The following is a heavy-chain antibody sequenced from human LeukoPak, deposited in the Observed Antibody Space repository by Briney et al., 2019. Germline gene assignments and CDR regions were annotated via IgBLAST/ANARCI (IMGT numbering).Heavy chain of an antibody. D-gene: IGHD3-3*01. V-gene: IGHV6-1*01. CDR1: GDSVSSNSAA. CDR3: ARDRVVHDFWSGYYKEWFDP. CDR2: TYYKSKWYN. J-gene: IGHJ5*02. Sequence: SQTLSLTCAISGDSVSSNSAAWNWIRQSPSRGLEWLGRTYYKSKWYNDYAVSVKCRITINPDTSKNQFSLKLSSVTAADTAVYYCARDRVVHDFWSGYYKEWFDPWGQGTLVTVSS.